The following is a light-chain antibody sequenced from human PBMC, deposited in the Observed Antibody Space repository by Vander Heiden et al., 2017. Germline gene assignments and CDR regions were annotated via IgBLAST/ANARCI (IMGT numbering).Light chain of an antibody. J-gene: IGLJ2*01. Sequence: QSALTQPASVSGSPGQSITISSTGTRSDVGNYNLVSWYQQYPDKAPKLMIYEVTERPSGVSNRFSGSKSGNTASLTISGLQAEDEADYYCCSRSAGSTTLVFGGGTKLTVL. CDR1: RSDVGNYNL. CDR2: EVT. CDR3: CSRSAGSTTLV. V-gene: IGLV2-23*02.